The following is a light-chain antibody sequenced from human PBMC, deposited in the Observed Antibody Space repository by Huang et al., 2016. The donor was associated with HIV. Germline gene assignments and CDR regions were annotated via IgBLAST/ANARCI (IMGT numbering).Light chain of an antibody. V-gene: IGKV3-20*01. CDR3: QQYLSSPLT. Sequence: DIVLTQSPGTLSLSPRERAALSCRASQNITNNFLAWYQQRSGQTPRRLIDGSSNRAMGIPDRFSGSGSGTDFTLIISRLEPQDSAVYYCQQYLSSPLTFGGGTNVEIK. CDR1: QNITNNF. J-gene: IGKJ4*01. CDR2: GSS.